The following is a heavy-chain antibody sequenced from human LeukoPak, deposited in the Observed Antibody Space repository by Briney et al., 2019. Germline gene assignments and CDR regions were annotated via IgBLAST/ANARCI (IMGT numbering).Heavy chain of an antibody. Sequence: SETLSLTCIVSGGSISSTSYWGWIRQPPGKGLEWIGTILYSGSTFYNPSLKSRVTISVDTSKNQFSLKLNSVTAADTAVYYCARQEVGAGYCSSTSCAEPHWWDPWGQGTLVTVSS. CDR3: ARQEVGAGYCSSTSCAEPHWWDP. J-gene: IGHJ5*02. CDR2: ILYSGST. CDR1: GGSISSTSY. V-gene: IGHV4-39*01. D-gene: IGHD2-2*01.